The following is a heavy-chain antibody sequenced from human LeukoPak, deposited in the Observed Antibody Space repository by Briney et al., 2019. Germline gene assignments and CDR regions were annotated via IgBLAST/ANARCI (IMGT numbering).Heavy chain of an antibody. CDR3: ATQQGGNPAY. J-gene: IGHJ4*02. CDR2: IDSGSVYI. Sequence: PGGSLRLSCAASGFTFRTYSMNWVRQAPGKGLEWVSYIDSGSVYIYYADSVKGRFTISRDNAKNSLHLQMNGLRAEDMAVYYCATQQGGNPAYWGQGTLVTVSS. CDR1: GFTFRTYS. V-gene: IGHV3-21*01. D-gene: IGHD1-14*01.